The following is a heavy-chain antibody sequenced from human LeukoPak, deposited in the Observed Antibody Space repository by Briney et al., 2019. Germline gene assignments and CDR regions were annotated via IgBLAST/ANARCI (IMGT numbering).Heavy chain of an antibody. CDR2: ISWNSGSI. J-gene: IGHJ6*03. CDR1: GFTFDDYA. Sequence: PGRSLRLSCAASGFTFDDYAMHWVRQAPGKGLEWVSGISWNSGSIGYADSVKGRFTISRDNAKNSLYLQMNSLRAEDTALYYCAKGTITTPVTTDYMDVWGKGTTVTVSS. V-gene: IGHV3-9*01. CDR3: AKGTITTPVTTDYMDV. D-gene: IGHD4-11*01.